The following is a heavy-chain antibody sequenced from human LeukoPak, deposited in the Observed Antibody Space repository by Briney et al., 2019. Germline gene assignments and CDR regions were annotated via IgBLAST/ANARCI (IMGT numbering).Heavy chain of an antibody. Sequence: GASVKVSCKASGGTFSSYAISWVRQAPGQGLEWMGGIIPIFGTANYAQKFQGRVTITADESRSTAYMELSSMRSEDTAVYYCARGYCSSTSCYDGSYYCYMDVWGKGTTVTVSS. CDR2: IIPIFGTA. J-gene: IGHJ6*03. V-gene: IGHV1-69*13. CDR3: ARGYCSSTSCYDGSYYCYMDV. D-gene: IGHD2-2*01. CDR1: GGTFSSYA.